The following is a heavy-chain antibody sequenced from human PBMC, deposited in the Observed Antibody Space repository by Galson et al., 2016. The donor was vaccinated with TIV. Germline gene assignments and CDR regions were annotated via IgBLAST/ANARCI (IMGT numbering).Heavy chain of an antibody. CDR2: INANGGST. D-gene: IGHD2/OR15-2a*01. Sequence: SVKVSCKASGYTFTNFHIHWVRQAPGQGLEWMGKINANGGSTRYEENFQGRVTMTTDTSTSTVYMEMSSLRSEDTAVYYCARHRHFGPDYWGQGTLVTVSS. V-gene: IGHV1-46*01. CDR3: ARHRHFGPDY. J-gene: IGHJ4*02. CDR1: GYTFTNFH.